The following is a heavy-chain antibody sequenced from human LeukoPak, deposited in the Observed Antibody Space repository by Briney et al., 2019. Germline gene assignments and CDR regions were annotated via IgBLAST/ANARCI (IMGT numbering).Heavy chain of an antibody. Sequence: SLRLSCAASGFTFSSYAMHWVRQAPGKGLEWVAVISYDGSNKYYADSVKGRFTISRDNSKNTLYLHMNSRRAEDTAVYYCARDLMQTTVTTDYFDYWGQGTLVTVSS. CDR1: GFTFSSYA. D-gene: IGHD4-17*01. J-gene: IGHJ4*02. CDR3: ARDLMQTTVTTDYFDY. V-gene: IGHV3-30-3*01. CDR2: ISYDGSNK.